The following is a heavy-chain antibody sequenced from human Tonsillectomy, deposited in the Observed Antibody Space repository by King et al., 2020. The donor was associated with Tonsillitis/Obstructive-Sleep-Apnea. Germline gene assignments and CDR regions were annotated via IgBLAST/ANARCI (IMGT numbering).Heavy chain of an antibody. J-gene: IGHJ4*02. CDR2: IYYSGST. Sequence: QLQESGPGLVKPSQTLSLTCTVSGGSISSGGYYWRWIRQHPGKGLEWIGYIYYSGSTYYNPSLKSRVTISVDTSKNQFSLKLSSVTAADTAVYYCAGRVKVVAAADSFDYWGQGTLVTVSS. CDR1: GGSISSGGYY. V-gene: IGHV4-31*03. D-gene: IGHD2-15*01. CDR3: AGRVKVVAAADSFDY.